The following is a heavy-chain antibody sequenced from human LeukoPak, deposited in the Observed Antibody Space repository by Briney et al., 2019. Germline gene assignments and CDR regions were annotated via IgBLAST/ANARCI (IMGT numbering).Heavy chain of an antibody. CDR1: GYSISSGYY. D-gene: IGHD3-9*01. V-gene: IGHV4-61*01. CDR2: IYYSGST. CDR3: ARARYFDWFDP. J-gene: IGHJ5*02. Sequence: SETLSLTCTVSGYSISSGYYWGWIRQPPGKGLEWIGYIYYSGSTNYNPSLKSRVTISVDTSKNQFSLKLSSVTAADTAVYYCARARYFDWFDPWGQGTLVTVSS.